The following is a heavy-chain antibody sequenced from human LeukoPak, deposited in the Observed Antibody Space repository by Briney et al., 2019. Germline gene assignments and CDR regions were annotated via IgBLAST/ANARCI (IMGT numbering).Heavy chain of an antibody. D-gene: IGHD2-8*01. J-gene: IGHJ4*02. CDR1: GFTFSSYS. CDR2: ISGSDGST. V-gene: IGHV3-23*01. Sequence: GGSLGLSCAASGFTFSSYSMSWVRQAPGKGLEGVSAISGSDGSTYYADSVKGRFTISRDNSKNTLYLQMSSLRAEDTAVYYCAKDLSPGVYWGQGTLVTVSS. CDR3: AKDLSPGVY.